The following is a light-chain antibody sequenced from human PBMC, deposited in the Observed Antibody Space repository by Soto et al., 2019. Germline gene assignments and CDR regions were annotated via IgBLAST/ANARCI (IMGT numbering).Light chain of an antibody. J-gene: IGLJ1*01. CDR3: SSYTSSITLV. CDR2: DVS. V-gene: IGLV2-14*01. CDR1: SSDVGGYNY. Sequence: QSALTQPASVSGSPGQSITISCTGTSSDVGGYNYVSWYQQHPGKAPKLMIYDVSNRPSGVSNRFSGSKSGNTASLTISGLQAEDEADYYRSSYTSSITLVFATGTKLTVL.